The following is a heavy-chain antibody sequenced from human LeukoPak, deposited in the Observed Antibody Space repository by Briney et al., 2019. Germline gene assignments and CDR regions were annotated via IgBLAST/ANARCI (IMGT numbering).Heavy chain of an antibody. Sequence: SETLSLTCAVSGGSFSGYYWSWIRQPPGKGLEWIGEINHSGSTNYNPSLKSRVTISVDTSKNQFSLKLSSVTAADTAVYYCARRSGWYANWGQGTLVTVSS. V-gene: IGHV4-34*01. CDR2: INHSGST. CDR3: ARRSGWYAN. D-gene: IGHD6-19*01. CDR1: GGSFSGYY. J-gene: IGHJ4*02.